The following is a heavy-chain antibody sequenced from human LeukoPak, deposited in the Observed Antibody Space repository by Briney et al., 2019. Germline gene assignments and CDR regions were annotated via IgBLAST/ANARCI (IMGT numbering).Heavy chain of an antibody. CDR2: IKQDGSEK. J-gene: IGHJ4*02. CDR1: GFTFSSYW. V-gene: IGHV3-7*01. CDR3: APEASYYGGGVDY. D-gene: IGHD1-26*01. Sequence: GGSLRLSCAASGFTFSSYWMSWVRKAPGKGLEWVANIKQDGSEKYYVGSVKGRFTISRDNAKNSLYLQMNSLRAEDTAVYYCAPEASYYGGGVDYWGQGTLVTVSS.